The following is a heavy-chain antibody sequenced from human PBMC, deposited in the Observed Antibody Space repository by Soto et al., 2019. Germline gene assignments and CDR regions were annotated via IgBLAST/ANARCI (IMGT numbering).Heavy chain of an antibody. J-gene: IGHJ2*01. Sequence: QVQLQESGPGLVKPSETLSLTCTVSGGSISNNYWSWIRQSPGKGLEWIGHIYSGGNTNYNPSLKSRVTISVDTSRNQFSLNLGSLTAADAAVYYWTTVRHPYWYFDLWGRGTLVTVSS. CDR1: GGSISNNY. CDR2: IYSGGNT. V-gene: IGHV4-59*13. CDR3: TTVRHPYWYFDL.